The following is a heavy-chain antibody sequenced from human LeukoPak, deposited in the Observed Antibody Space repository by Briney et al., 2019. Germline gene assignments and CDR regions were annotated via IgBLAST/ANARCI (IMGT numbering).Heavy chain of an antibody. CDR1: GFTFSSYS. D-gene: IGHD2-2*01. V-gene: IGHV3-21*01. CDR3: ARKISSTRLGYYYMDV. Sequence: GGSLRLSCAASGFTFSSYSMNWVRQAPGKGLEWVSSISSSSSYIYYADSVKGRFTISRDNAKNSLYLQMNSLRAEDTAVYYRARKISSTRLGYYYMDVWGKGTTVTVSS. J-gene: IGHJ6*03. CDR2: ISSSSSYI.